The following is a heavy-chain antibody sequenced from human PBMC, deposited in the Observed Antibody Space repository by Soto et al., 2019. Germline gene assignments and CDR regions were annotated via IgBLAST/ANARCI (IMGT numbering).Heavy chain of an antibody. Sequence: EVQLVESGGGLVQPGGSLKLSCAASGFTFSGSAMHWVRQASGKGLEWVGRIRSKANSYATAYAASVKGRFTISRDDSKNTAYPQMNSLKTEDTAVYYCTTHYYDSSGYLGPVDYWGQGTLVTVSS. CDR1: GFTFSGSA. J-gene: IGHJ4*02. V-gene: IGHV3-73*02. CDR3: TTHYYDSSGYLGPVDY. D-gene: IGHD3-22*01. CDR2: IRSKANSYAT.